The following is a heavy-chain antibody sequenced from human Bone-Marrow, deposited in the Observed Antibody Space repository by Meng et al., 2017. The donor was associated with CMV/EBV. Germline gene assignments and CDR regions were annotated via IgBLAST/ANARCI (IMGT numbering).Heavy chain of an antibody. CDR3: ARDRVVVPAAHGDYYYGMDV. CDR1: GYTFTSYG. V-gene: IGHV1-18*01. Sequence: ASVKVSCKASGYTFTSYGISWVRQASGQGLEWMGWISAYNGNTNYAQKLQGRVTMTTDTSTSTAYMELRSLRSDDTAVYYCARDRVVVPAAHGDYYYGMDVWGQGTTVTVSS. CDR2: ISAYNGNT. D-gene: IGHD2-2*01. J-gene: IGHJ6*02.